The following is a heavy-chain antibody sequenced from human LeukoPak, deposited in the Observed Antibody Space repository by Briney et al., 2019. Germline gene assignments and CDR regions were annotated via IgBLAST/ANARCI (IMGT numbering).Heavy chain of an antibody. CDR2: IYYSGST. V-gene: IGHV4-59*01. J-gene: IGHJ4*02. CDR1: GGSISSYY. Sequence: SETLSLTCTVSGGSISSYYWSWIRQPPGKGLEWIGYIYYSGSTNYNPSLKSRVTISVDTSKNQFSLKLSSVTAADTAVYYCARRGYDILTGYYILDYWGQGTLVTVSS. CDR3: ARRGYDILTGYYILDY. D-gene: IGHD3-9*01.